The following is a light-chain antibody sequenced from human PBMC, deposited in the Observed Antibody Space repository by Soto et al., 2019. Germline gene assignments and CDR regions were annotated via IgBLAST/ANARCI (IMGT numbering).Light chain of an antibody. CDR3: CSYAGSTTVI. Sequence: QSALTQPASVSGSAGQSITISCSGTMRDVGAYNLVSWYQQHPGTAPKLIIYEVRNRPSGISSRFSGSRSGNTASLTISGLQSEDEGDYYCCSYAGSTTVIFGRGTKLTVL. CDR1: MRDVGAYNL. CDR2: EVR. V-gene: IGLV2-23*02. J-gene: IGLJ2*01.